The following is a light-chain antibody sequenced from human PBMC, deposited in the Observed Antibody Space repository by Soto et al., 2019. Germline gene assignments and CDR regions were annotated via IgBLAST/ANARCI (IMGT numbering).Light chain of an antibody. J-gene: IGKJ5*01. CDR2: DAS. CDR1: QSVSSY. V-gene: IGKV3-11*01. CDR3: QQRSNWPPEIT. Sequence: ETVLTQSPATLSLSPGESAILSFRASQSVSSYLAWYQQKPGQAPRLLIYDASNRATGIPARFSGGGSGTDFTLSISSLEPEDFAVYYCQQRSNWPPEITFGQGTRLEIK.